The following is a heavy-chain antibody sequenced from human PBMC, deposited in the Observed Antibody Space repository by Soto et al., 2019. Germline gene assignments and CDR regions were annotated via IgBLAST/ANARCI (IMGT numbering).Heavy chain of an antibody. CDR2: IYYSGST. Sequence: SETLSLTCTVSGGSISSGDYYWSWIRQPPGKGLEWIGYIYYSGSTYYNPSLKSRVTISVDTSKNQFSLKLSSVTAADTAVYYCARVDPGFRYDSSGYYSDYWGQGTLVTVSS. D-gene: IGHD3-22*01. CDR3: ARVDPGFRYDSSGYYSDY. V-gene: IGHV4-30-4*01. J-gene: IGHJ4*02. CDR1: GGSISSGDYY.